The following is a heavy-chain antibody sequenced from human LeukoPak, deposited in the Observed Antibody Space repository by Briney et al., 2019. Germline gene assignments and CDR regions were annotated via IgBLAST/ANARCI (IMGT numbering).Heavy chain of an antibody. Sequence: PSQTLSLTCTVSGGSISSGSYYWSWIRQPPGKGLEWIGEINHSGSTNYNPSLKSRVTISVDTSKNQFSLKLSSVTAADTAVYYCARKSNIVVVPAAGPPNWFDPWGQGTLVTVSS. CDR3: ARKSNIVVVPAAGPPNWFDP. J-gene: IGHJ5*02. CDR1: GGSISSGSYY. D-gene: IGHD2-2*01. V-gene: IGHV4-39*07. CDR2: INHSGST.